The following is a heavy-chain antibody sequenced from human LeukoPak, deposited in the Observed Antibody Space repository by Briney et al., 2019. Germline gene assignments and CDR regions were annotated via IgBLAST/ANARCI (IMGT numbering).Heavy chain of an antibody. J-gene: IGHJ5*02. Sequence: PSETLSLTCSVSGASVSSSHWHWMRQSPGKGLEWIANVDYNGSTKYNPSLRGRGTMSLDTSKNQFHLKLESVTAADTARYFCARGFYERFDRWGQGTLVTVSS. D-gene: IGHD2/OR15-2a*01. CDR3: ARGFYERFDR. V-gene: IGHV4-59*02. CDR2: VDYNGST. CDR1: GASVSSSH.